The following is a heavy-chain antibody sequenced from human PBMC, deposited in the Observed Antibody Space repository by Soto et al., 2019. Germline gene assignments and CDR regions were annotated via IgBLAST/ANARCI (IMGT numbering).Heavy chain of an antibody. Sequence: QVQLVESGGGVVQPGRSLRLSCAASGFTFSSYGMHWVRQAPGKGLEGVAVISYDGSNKYYAEPVKGRFTTSRDNSKNRLYLQMNSRRAEDTAGYYCAKDRGRAWFDPWRQGTLVTVSS. V-gene: IGHV3-30*18. CDR2: ISYDGSNK. CDR3: AKDRGRAWFDP. CDR1: GFTFSSYG. J-gene: IGHJ5*02.